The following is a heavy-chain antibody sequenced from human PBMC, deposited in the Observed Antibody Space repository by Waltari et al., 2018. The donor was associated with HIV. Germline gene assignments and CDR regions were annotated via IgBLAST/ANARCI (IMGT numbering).Heavy chain of an antibody. Sequence: EVQLLESGGRVLQPGGSLTLYCAASGFTFSTYAMPWVRQTPERGRGWVARMRAGGAKTDDADAVEGRFTIARGNSKNTVYRQMNRLGADDTAVYYGARRGYGSGDSCNAVPRDVWGQGTTVIVSS. CDR2: MRAGGAKT. CDR1: GFTFSTYA. V-gene: IGHV3-23*01. D-gene: IGHD2-15*01. J-gene: IGHJ6*02. CDR3: ARRGYGSGDSCNAVPRDV.